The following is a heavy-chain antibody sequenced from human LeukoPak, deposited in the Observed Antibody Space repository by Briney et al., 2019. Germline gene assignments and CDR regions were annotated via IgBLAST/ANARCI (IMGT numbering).Heavy chain of an antibody. CDR2: IKSDGSST. CDR1: GFTFSSYW. J-gene: IGHJ4*02. Sequence: GGSLRLSCAASGFTFSSYWMHWVRQAPGKGLVWVSRIKSDGSSTTYADSVKGRFSISRDNAKNTLYLQMSSLRAEDTAVYYCARDRGPRTGFMVREAYDYWGQGTLVTVSS. D-gene: IGHD3-10*01. V-gene: IGHV3-74*01. CDR3: ARDRGPRTGFMVREAYDY.